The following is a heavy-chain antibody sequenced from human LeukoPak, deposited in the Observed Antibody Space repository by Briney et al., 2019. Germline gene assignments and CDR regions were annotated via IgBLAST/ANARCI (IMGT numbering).Heavy chain of an antibody. CDR2: TSGDGGST. CDR3: AKEGRWLATDAFDI. V-gene: IGHV3-43*02. CDR1: GFTFDDYA. D-gene: IGHD6-19*01. J-gene: IGHJ3*02. Sequence: PGGSLRLSCAASGFTFDDYATHWVRQAPGKGLEWVSLTSGDGGSTYYADSVKGRFTISRDNSKNSLYLQMNSLRTEDTALYYCAKEGRWLATDAFDIWGQGTMVTVSS.